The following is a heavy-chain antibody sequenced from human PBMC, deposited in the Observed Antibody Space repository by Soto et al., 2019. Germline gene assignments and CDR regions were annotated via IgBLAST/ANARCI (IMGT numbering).Heavy chain of an antibody. CDR3: ARRGAVAGYYYYGMDV. J-gene: IGHJ6*02. D-gene: IGHD6-19*01. Sequence: SGTLSLTCTVSGCSISSSSYYWGWLRQPPGKGLEWIGSIYYSGSTYYNPSLKSRVTISVDTSKNQSSLKLSSVTAADTAVYYCARRGAVAGYYYYGMDVWGQGTTVTVSS. CDR1: GCSISSSSYY. CDR2: IYYSGST. V-gene: IGHV4-39*01.